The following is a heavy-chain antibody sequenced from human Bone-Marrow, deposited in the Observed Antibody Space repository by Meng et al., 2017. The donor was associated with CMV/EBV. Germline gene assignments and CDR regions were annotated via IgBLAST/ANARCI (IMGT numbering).Heavy chain of an antibody. D-gene: IGHD2-21*01. CDR2: IYSGGST. V-gene: IGHV3-53*01. J-gene: IGHJ6*01. Sequence: ETLSLTCAVYGGSFSGYYWSWIRQPPGKGLEWVSVIYSGGSTYYADSVKGRFTISRDNSKNTLYLQMNSLRAEDTAVYYCAREVVVVIPDIYYYYGMDVWGQGPTVTVSS. CDR3: AREVVVVIPDIYYYYGMDV. CDR1: GGSFSGYY.